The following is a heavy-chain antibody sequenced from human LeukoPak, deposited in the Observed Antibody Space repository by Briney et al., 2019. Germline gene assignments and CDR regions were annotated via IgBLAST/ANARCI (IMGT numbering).Heavy chain of an antibody. V-gene: IGHV1-2*06. J-gene: IGHJ5*02. D-gene: IGHD6-13*01. CDR1: GYTFTANY. CDR3: ARVGAAAGFDP. Sequence: GASVKVSCKASGYTFTANYIHWVRQAPGQGLEWMGRINPNTGVKNYAEKFQGRVTVTRDTSINTAYMELSRLTSDDTAVYHCARVGAAAGFDPWGQETLVTVSS. CDR2: INPNTGVK.